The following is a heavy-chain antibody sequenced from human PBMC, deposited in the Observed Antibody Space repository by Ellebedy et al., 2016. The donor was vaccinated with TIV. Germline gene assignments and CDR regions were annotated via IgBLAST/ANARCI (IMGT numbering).Heavy chain of an antibody. Sequence: SETLSLXXTVSGGSISSSSYYWGWIRQPPGKGLEWIGSIYYSGSTYYNPSLKSRVTISVDTSKNQFSLKLSSVTAADTAVYYCARADYGGNSWSGYYYGMDVWGQGTTVTVSS. CDR3: ARADYGGNSWSGYYYGMDV. CDR2: IYYSGST. CDR1: GGSISSSSYY. D-gene: IGHD4-23*01. V-gene: IGHV4-39*07. J-gene: IGHJ6*02.